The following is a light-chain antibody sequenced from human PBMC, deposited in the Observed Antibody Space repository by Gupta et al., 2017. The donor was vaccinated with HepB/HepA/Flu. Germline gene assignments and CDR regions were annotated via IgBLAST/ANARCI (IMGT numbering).Light chain of an antibody. CDR3: LQHHNYPPLT. Sequence: DIQMTQSPSSLSASVGDRVTITCRASQGIRDELGWYQQKPGKVPKPLIYAASSLQSGVPSRFSGSGSGTEFTLTITSLQPEDSATYYCLQHHNYPPLTFGGGTKVE. CDR1: QGIRDE. J-gene: IGKJ4*01. CDR2: AAS. V-gene: IGKV1-17*01.